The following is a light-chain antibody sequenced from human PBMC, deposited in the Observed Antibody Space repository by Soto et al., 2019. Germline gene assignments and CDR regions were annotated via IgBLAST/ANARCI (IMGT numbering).Light chain of an antibody. Sequence: EIVFTQSPATLSLSPGERATLSCRASQSVSSYLAWYQQKPGQAPRLLIYDASNRATGIPARFSGSGSGTDFTLTISSLEXEDFAVYYCQQRSNWPPGYTFGQGTKVDTK. V-gene: IGKV3-11*01. CDR1: QSVSSY. J-gene: IGKJ2*01. CDR2: DAS. CDR3: QQRSNWPPGYT.